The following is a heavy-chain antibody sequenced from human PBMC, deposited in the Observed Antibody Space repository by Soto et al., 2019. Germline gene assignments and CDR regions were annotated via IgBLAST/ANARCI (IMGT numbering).Heavy chain of an antibody. D-gene: IGHD6-19*01. V-gene: IGHV1-24*01. Sequence: ASVKVSCKVSGYTLTELSMHWVRQAPGKGLEWMGGFDPEDGETIYAQKFQGRVTMTEDTSTDTAYMELSSLRSEDTAVYYCATKEAYSSGWYSGAFDIWGKGKMVTVSS. CDR2: FDPEDGET. CDR1: GYTLTELS. CDR3: ATKEAYSSGWYSGAFDI. J-gene: IGHJ3*02.